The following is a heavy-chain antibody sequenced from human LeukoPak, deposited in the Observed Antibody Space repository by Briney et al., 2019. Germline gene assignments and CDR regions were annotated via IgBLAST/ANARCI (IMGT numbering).Heavy chain of an antibody. CDR3: ARDMVTAGGGFDY. CDR1: GFTFSSCS. CDR2: ISSSSSYI. J-gene: IGHJ4*02. V-gene: IGHV3-21*01. D-gene: IGHD2-21*02. Sequence: GGSLRLSCAASGFTFSSCSMNWVRQAPGKGLEWVSSISSSSSYIYYADSVKGRFTISRDNAKNSLYLQVNSLRAEDTAVYYCARDMVTAGGGFDYWGQGTLVTVSS.